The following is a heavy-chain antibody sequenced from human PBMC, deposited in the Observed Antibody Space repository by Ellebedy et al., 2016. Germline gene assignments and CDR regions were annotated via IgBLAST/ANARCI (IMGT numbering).Heavy chain of an antibody. CDR1: GFTFKNYA. D-gene: IGHD2-15*01. V-gene: IGHV3-23*01. CDR2: IRTTGGSI. Sequence: GGSLRLXCAASGFTFKNYAMSWVRQVPGKGLEWVSTIRTTGGSIDYAESVKGRFTISRDNSKNTLYLQLTSLRAEDTAIFHCARGSGARSNSFDYWGQGTPVTVSS. CDR3: ARGSGARSNSFDY. J-gene: IGHJ4*02.